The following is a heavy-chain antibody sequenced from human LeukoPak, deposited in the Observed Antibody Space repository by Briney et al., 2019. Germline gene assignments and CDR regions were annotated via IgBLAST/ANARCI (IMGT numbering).Heavy chain of an antibody. J-gene: IGHJ4*02. CDR3: ASSGGYGDFDY. CDR1: GFSFSSYS. V-gene: IGHV3-21*01. D-gene: IGHD5-12*01. CDR2: ISSSSSYI. Sequence: GGSLRLSCAASGFSFSSYSMNWVRQAPGKGLEWASSISSSSSYIYYADSVKGRFTISRDNAKNSLYLQMNSLRAEDTAVYYCASSGGYGDFDYWGQGTLVTVSS.